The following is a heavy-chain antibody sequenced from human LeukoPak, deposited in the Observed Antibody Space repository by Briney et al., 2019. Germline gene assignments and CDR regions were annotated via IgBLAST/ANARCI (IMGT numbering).Heavy chain of an antibody. CDR3: ARGLGYSSGWYALGSGVLDY. J-gene: IGHJ4*02. V-gene: IGHV3-74*01. Sequence: PGGSLRLSCVVSGFTFSSYWMHWVRQAPGKGLVWVSRINTDGSSTSYADSVKGRFTISRDNAKNTLYLQMNSLRAEDTAVYYCARGLGYSSGWYALGSGVLDYWGQGTLATVSS. CDR1: GFTFSSYW. D-gene: IGHD6-19*01. CDR2: INTDGSST.